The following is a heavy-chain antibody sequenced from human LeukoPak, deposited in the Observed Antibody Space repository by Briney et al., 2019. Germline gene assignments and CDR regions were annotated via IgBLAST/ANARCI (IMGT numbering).Heavy chain of an antibody. V-gene: IGHV4-39*07. Sequence: KPSETLSLTCTVSGGSISSSSYYWGWIRQPPGKGLECIGSIYYSGSTYYNPSLKSRVTISVDTSKNQFSLKLSSVTAADTAVYYCARDADGYNYYYYYYMDVWGKGTTVTISS. J-gene: IGHJ6*03. D-gene: IGHD5-24*01. CDR3: ARDADGYNYYYYYYMDV. CDR1: GGSISSSSYY. CDR2: IYYSGST.